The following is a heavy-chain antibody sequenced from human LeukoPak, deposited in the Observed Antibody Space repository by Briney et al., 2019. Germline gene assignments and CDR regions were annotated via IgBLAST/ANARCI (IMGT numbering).Heavy chain of an antibody. CDR3: TAIRPDY. CDR2: IKSDVNSR. J-gene: IGHJ4*02. D-gene: IGHD2-21*02. CDR1: GFTFSTSW. Sequence: GGSLRLSCAASGFTFSTSWMHWVRQAPGKGLVWVARIKSDVNSRDYADSVKGRFTTSRDDAKNILYLQMNSLRAEDTAVYYCTAIRPDYWGQGTVVTVSS. V-gene: IGHV3-74*01.